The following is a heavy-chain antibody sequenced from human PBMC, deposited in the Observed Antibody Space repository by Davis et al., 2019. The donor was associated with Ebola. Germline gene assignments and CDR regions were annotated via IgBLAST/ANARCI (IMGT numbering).Heavy chain of an antibody. CDR3: VKDSSNIWFDI. D-gene: IGHD2/OR15-2a*01. Sequence: GGSLRLSCETSGFIFRNYVMSWVRQAPGKGLEWVSTFGTVGDTYYVDSVKGRFAMSRDNSRGTLYLQMNSLRVEDSAIYYCVKDSSNIWFDIWGQGTLVTVSS. J-gene: IGHJ3*02. V-gene: IGHV3-23*01. CDR1: GFIFRNYV. CDR2: FGTVGDT.